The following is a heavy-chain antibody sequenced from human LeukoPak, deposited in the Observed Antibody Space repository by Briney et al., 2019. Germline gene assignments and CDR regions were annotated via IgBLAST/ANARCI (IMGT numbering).Heavy chain of an antibody. D-gene: IGHD3-9*01. J-gene: IGHJ4*02. CDR2: ISTSSTNT. CDR1: GYTFTNYG. Sequence: ASVKVSCKTSGYTFTNYGISWMRQAPGQGLEWMGWISTSSTNTKYAQNFQGRVTMTTDTSRNTAYMELRSLRSDDTAVYYCARDKDWDLEYWGQGTLVTVSS. CDR3: ARDKDWDLEY. V-gene: IGHV1-18*01.